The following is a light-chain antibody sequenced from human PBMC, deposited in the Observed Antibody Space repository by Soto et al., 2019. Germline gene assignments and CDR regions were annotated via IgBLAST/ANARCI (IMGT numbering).Light chain of an antibody. CDR2: GAS. CDR3: QQYNNWRT. V-gene: IGKV3-15*01. J-gene: IGKJ1*01. CDR1: QSVSSN. Sequence: EIVMTQSPATLSVSPGERATLSCRASQSVSSNLAWYQQKPGQAPRLLIYGASTRATGIPARFSGSGSGTEFTLTISSLQSEDVAGYYCQQYNNWRTFGQGTKV.